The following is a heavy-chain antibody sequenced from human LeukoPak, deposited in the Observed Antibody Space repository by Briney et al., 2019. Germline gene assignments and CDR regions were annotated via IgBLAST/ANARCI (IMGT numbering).Heavy chain of an antibody. CDR1: GGSISSYY. CDR2: IYTSGST. J-gene: IGHJ5*02. CDR3: ARTTITMVRGSNWFDP. D-gene: IGHD3-10*01. Sequence: PSETLSLTCTVSGGSISSYYWSWIRQPAGKGLEWIGRIYTSGSTNYNPSLKSRVTISVDTSKDQFSLKLSSVTAADTAVYYCARTTITMVRGSNWFDPWGQGTLVTVSS. V-gene: IGHV4-4*07.